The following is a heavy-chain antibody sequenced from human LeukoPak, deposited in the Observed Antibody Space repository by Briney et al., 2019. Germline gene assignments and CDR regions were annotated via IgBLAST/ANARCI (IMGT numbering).Heavy chain of an antibody. CDR2: INHNGNVN. CDR1: GFTFSSYW. J-gene: IGHJ4*02. D-gene: IGHD2-2*01. V-gene: IGHV3-7*01. Sequence: GGSLRLSCAASGFTFSSYWMNWARQAPGKGLEWVASINHNGNVNYYVDSVKGRFTISRDNAKNSLYLQMNSLRDEDTAVYYCASTSLYYFDYWGQGTLVTVSS. CDR3: ASTSLYYFDY.